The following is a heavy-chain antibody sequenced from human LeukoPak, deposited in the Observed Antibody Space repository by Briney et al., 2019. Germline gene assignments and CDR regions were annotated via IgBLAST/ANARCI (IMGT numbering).Heavy chain of an antibody. CDR2: IIPIFGTA. V-gene: IGHV1-69*01. J-gene: IGHJ1*01. CDR1: GGTFSSYA. CDR3: ARAPYCSGGSCYSILYFQH. D-gene: IGHD2-15*01. Sequence: SVKVSCKASGGTFSSYAISWVRQAPGQGLEWMGGIIPIFGTANYAQKFHGRVTITADESTSTAYMELSSLRSEDTAVYYCARAPYCSGGSCYSILYFQHWGQGTLVTVSS.